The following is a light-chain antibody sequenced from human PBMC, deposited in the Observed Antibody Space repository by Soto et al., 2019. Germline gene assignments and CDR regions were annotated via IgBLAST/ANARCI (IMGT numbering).Light chain of an antibody. J-gene: IGLJ3*02. CDR2: EVS. V-gene: IGLV2-14*01. CDR3: SSYSNILDLV. Sequence: QSVLTQPASVSGSPGQSVTISCTGTSSDVGRYDYVSWYQQYPGKAPKLIIYEVSDRPSGVSNRFSGSKSGNTASLTISGLQADHEADYYSSSYSNILDLVFGGGTKLTVL. CDR1: SSDVGRYDY.